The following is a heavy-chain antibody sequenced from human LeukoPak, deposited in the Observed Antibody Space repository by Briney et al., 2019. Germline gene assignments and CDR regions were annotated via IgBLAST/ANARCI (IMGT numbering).Heavy chain of an antibody. CDR1: GLTFSSDW. CDR3: ARDRQLAYYDFWSGYYSPKDYYYGMDV. Sequence: GGSLRLSCAASGLTFSSDWMHWVRQVPGKGLVWVSRINSDASTINYADSVKGRFTISRDNSKNTLYLQMNSLRAEDTAVYYCARDRQLAYYDFWSGYYSPKDYYYGMDVWGQGTTVTVSS. V-gene: IGHV3-74*01. CDR2: INSDASTI. J-gene: IGHJ6*02. D-gene: IGHD3-3*01.